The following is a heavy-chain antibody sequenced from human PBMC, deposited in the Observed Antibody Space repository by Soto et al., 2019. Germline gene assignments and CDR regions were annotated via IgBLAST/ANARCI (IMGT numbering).Heavy chain of an antibody. D-gene: IGHD2-2*01. Sequence: SETLSLTCTVSGVSISIYYWRWMRQPAGKGLEWIGRIYTSGSTNYNPSLKSRVTMSVDTSKNKFSLKLSSVTAADTAVYYCARVRGVVVVPAAEEDWFDPWGQGTLVTVSS. CDR3: ARVRGVVVVPAAEEDWFDP. J-gene: IGHJ5*02. CDR1: GVSISIYY. V-gene: IGHV4-4*07. CDR2: IYTSGST.